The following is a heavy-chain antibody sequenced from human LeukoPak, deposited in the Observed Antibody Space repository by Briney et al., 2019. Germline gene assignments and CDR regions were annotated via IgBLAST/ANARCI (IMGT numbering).Heavy chain of an antibody. CDR1: GYSFTSYW. J-gene: IGHJ4*02. D-gene: IGHD3-10*01. CDR2: IYPGDSDA. V-gene: IGHV5-51*01. Sequence: GESLKICCKGSGYSFTSYWIVWVRQMPGKRLEWMGIIYPGDSDARYSPSFQGQVTISADNSISTAYLQWNSLKASDTAMYYCARIAALVRGVIRYFDYWGQGTLVTVSS. CDR3: ARIAALVRGVIRYFDY.